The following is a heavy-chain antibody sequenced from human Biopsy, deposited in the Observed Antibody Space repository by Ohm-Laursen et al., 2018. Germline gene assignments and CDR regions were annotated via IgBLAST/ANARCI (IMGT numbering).Heavy chain of an antibody. CDR2: IFYDGSNT. CDR3: ARDEKRWDYSNYFSWHFDL. D-gene: IGHD4-11*01. V-gene: IGHV3-33*08. CDR1: GFTFNNYG. Sequence: SLRLSCAASGFTFNNYGMQWVRQAPGKGLKWVAFIFYDGSNTYYADSVKGRFTISRDNSKNTLYLQMNSLRAEDTAVYFCARDEKRWDYSNYFSWHFDLWGRGTLVTVSS. J-gene: IGHJ2*01.